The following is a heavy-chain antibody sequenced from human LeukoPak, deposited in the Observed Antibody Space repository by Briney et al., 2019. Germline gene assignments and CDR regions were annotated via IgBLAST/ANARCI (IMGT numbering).Heavy chain of an antibody. D-gene: IGHD6-6*01. CDR2: IYYSGST. CDR1: GGSISSYY. Sequence: SETLSLTCTVSGGSISSYYWSWIRQPPGKGLEWIGYIYYSGSTNYNPSLKSRVTISVDTSKNQFSLKLSSVTAADTAVYYCARDVAARFSFDYWGQGTLVTVSS. V-gene: IGHV4-59*12. J-gene: IGHJ4*02. CDR3: ARDVAARFSFDY.